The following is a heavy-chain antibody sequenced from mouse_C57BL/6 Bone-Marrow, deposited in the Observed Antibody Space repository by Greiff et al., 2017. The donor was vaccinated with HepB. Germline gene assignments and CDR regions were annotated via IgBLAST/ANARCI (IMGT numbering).Heavy chain of an antibody. CDR2: IDPENGDT. D-gene: IGHD4-1*01. V-gene: IGHV14-4*01. CDR1: GFNIKDDY. Sequence: DVKLVESGAELVRPGASVKLSCTASGFNIKDDYMHWVKQRPEQGLEWIGWIDPENGDTEYASKFQGKATITADTSSNTAYLQLSSLTSEDTAVYYCTLGRFAYWGQGTLVTVSA. CDR3: TLGRFAY. J-gene: IGHJ3*01.